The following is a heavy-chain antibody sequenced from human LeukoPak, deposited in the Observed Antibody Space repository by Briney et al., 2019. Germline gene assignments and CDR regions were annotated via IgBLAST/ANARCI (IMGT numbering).Heavy chain of an antibody. CDR1: GGSISSSSYY. V-gene: IGHV4-39*01. CDR3: ARLIAVADQSFDY. CDR2: IYYSGST. J-gene: IGHJ4*02. D-gene: IGHD6-19*01. Sequence: PSETLSLTCTVSGGSISSSSYYWGWIRQPPGRGLEWIGSIYYSGSTYYNPSLKSRVTISVDTSKNQFSLKLSSVTAADTAVYYCARLIAVADQSFDYWGQGTPVTVSS.